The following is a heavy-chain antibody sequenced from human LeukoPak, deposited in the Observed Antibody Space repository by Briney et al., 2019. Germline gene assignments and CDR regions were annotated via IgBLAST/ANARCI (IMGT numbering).Heavy chain of an antibody. CDR1: GFTFSGYS. CDR3: ARFVVVVAATQSYWFDP. Sequence: GGSLRLSCAASGFTFSGYSMNWVRQAPGKGLEWVSSISSSSSYIYYADSVKGRFTISRDNAKNSLYLQMNSLRAEDTAVYYCARFVVVVAATQSYWFDPWGQGTLVTVSS. V-gene: IGHV3-21*01. J-gene: IGHJ5*02. D-gene: IGHD2-15*01. CDR2: ISSSSSYI.